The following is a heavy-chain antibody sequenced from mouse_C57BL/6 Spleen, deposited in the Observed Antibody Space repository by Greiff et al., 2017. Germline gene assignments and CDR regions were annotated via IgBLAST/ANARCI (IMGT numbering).Heavy chain of an antibody. V-gene: IGHV1-64*01. D-gene: IGHD2-9*01. CDR1: GYTFTSYW. J-gene: IGHJ4*01. Sequence: QVQLQQPGAELVKPGASVKLSCKASGYTFTSYWMHWVKQRPGQGLEWIGMIHPNSGSTNYNEKFKSKATLNVDKSSSTAYMQLSSLTSEDSSVYYCARSYYGSYYYAMDYWGQGTSVTVSS. CDR2: IHPNSGST. CDR3: ARSYYGSYYYAMDY.